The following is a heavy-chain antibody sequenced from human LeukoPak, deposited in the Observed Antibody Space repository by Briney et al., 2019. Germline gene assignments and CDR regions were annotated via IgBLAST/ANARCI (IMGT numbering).Heavy chain of an antibody. CDR3: ARHSLTGHSGYDLGDY. CDR2: IFYSGST. CDR1: GGSISSSSYY. J-gene: IGHJ4*02. Sequence: SETLSLTCTVSGGSISSSSYYWGWIRQPPGKGLEWIGSIFYSGSTYYNPSLKSRVTISVDTSMKQFSLKLSSVTAADTAVYYCARHSLTGHSGYDLGDYWGQGTLVTVSS. D-gene: IGHD5-12*01. V-gene: IGHV4-39*01.